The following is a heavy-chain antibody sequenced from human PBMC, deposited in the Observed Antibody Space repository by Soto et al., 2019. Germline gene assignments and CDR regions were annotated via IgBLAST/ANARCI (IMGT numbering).Heavy chain of an antibody. CDR3: ARSGPLRFLEWPKRPQTYYFDY. J-gene: IGHJ4*02. CDR2: INHSGST. D-gene: IGHD3-3*01. CDR1: GGSFSGYY. V-gene: IGHV4-34*01. Sequence: SETLSLTCAVYGGSFSGYYWSWIRQPPGKGLEWIGEINHSGSTNYNPSLKSRVTISVDTSKNQFSLKLSSVTAADTAVYYCARSGPLRFLEWPKRPQTYYFDYWGQGTLVTVSS.